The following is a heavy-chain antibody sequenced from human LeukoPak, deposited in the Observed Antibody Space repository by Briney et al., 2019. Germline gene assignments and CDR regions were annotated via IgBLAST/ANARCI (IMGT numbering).Heavy chain of an antibody. D-gene: IGHD2-2*01. J-gene: IGHJ4*02. V-gene: IGHV1-24*01. CDR3: ATIEYCSSTSCQGGYVFDY. CDR1: GYTLTELS. Sequence: ASVKVSCKVSGYTLTELSMHWVRQAPGKGLEWMGGFDPGDGETIYAQKFQGRVTMTEDTSTDTAYMELSSLRSEDTAVYYCATIEYCSSTSCQGGYVFDYWGQGTLVTVSS. CDR2: FDPGDGET.